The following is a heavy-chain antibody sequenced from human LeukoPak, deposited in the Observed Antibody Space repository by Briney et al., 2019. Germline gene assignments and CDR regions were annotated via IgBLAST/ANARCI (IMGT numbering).Heavy chain of an antibody. Sequence: GGSLRLSCAASGFTFSGFGMHWVRQAPGKGLERVAVIWYDGSNKYYADSVKGRFTISRDNPKNTLYVQMNSLRAEGTAVYYCARGRGADYGGNSGYFDYWGQGTLVTVSS. V-gene: IGHV3-33*01. J-gene: IGHJ4*02. CDR2: IWYDGSNK. CDR1: GFTFSGFG. CDR3: ARGRGADYGGNSGYFDY. D-gene: IGHD4-23*01.